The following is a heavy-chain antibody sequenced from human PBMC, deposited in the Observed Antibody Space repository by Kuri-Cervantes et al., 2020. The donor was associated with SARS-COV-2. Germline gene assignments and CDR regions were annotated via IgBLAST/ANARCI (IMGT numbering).Heavy chain of an antibody. D-gene: IGHD4-17*01. CDR1: GEPFSGYY. J-gene: IGHJ6*03. CDR3: ARAYGFLRYIYYMDV. V-gene: IGHV4-34*01. Sequence: SETLSLTCAFYGEPFSGYYWNWIRQSPGKGLEWIGEVNHRGSTNYNPSLKGRVTISVDTSSKQFSLHLGSVTAADTAVYYCARAYGFLRYIYYMDVWGRGTTVTVSS. CDR2: VNHRGST.